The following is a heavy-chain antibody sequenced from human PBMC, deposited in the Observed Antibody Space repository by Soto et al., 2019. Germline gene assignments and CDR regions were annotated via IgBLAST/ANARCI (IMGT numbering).Heavy chain of an antibody. V-gene: IGHV1-18*01. CDR1: GYTFTSYG. J-gene: IGHJ5*02. CDR3: AREVGYCISTSCPSVLNWFDP. CDR2: ISAYNGNT. Sequence: ASVKVSCKASGYTFTSYGISWVRQAPGQGIEWMGWISAYNGNTNYAQKLQGRVTMTTDTSTSTAYMELRSLRSDDTAVYYCAREVGYCISTSCPSVLNWFDPWG. D-gene: IGHD2-2*03.